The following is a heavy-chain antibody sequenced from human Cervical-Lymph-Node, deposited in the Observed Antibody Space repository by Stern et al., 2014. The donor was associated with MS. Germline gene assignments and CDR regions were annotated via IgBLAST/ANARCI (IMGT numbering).Heavy chain of an antibody. Sequence: QVQLQEWGAGLLKPSETLSLTCAVYGGSFSGYYWSWIRQPPGKGLEWIGEINHSGSTNYNPSLKRRVTISVDTSKNQFSLKLSSVTAADTAVYYCARGRRYSGSYGYYYGMDVWGQGTTATVSS. CDR3: ARGRRYSGSYGYYYGMDV. J-gene: IGHJ6*02. CDR1: GGSFSGYY. CDR2: INHSGST. V-gene: IGHV4-34*01. D-gene: IGHD1-26*01.